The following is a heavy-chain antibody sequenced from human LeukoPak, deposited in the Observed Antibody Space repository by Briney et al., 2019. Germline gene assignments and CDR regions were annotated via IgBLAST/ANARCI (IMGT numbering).Heavy chain of an antibody. Sequence: ASVKVTCKASGYTFTSYDISWVRQAAGQGLEWMGWMNPNSGNTGYAQKFKGRVTMTGNTSINTAYMELSSLRSEDTAVYYCARGLRDSSGREYFQHWGQGTLVTVSS. CDR1: GYTFTSYD. D-gene: IGHD3-22*01. CDR3: ARGLRDSSGREYFQH. V-gene: IGHV1-8*01. CDR2: MNPNSGNT. J-gene: IGHJ1*01.